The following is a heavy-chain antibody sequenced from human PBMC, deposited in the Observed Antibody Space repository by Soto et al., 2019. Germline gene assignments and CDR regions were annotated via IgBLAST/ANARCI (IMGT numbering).Heavy chain of an antibody. Sequence: PSETLSLTCALSGGSTTIGQSCSWGRQPPGKGLEGIGEIYHSGSSNYNPSLKSRVTISVDKSKQQFSLRLSSVTAADTAVYYCERHSFWSGFSSYGMDVWGQGTTVTVSS. CDR1: GGSTTIGQS. J-gene: IGHJ6*02. D-gene: IGHD3-3*01. CDR2: IYHSGSS. V-gene: IGHV4-4*02. CDR3: ERHSFWSGFSSYGMDV.